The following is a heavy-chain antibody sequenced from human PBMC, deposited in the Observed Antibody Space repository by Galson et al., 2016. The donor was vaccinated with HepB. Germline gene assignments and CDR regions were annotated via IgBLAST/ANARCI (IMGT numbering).Heavy chain of an antibody. CDR1: GFTFSSYW. D-gene: IGHD3-3*01. Sequence: SLRLSCAASGFTFSSYWMNWVRQAPGKGLEWVANIKLDGSEKNYEDSVKGRFTISRDNAKNSLYLQMTSLRAEDTAVFFCVRHGGETPYDFWSGYFGVWGQGTTVTVSS. CDR2: IKLDGSEK. V-gene: IGHV3-7*01. CDR3: VRHGGETPYDFWSGYFGV. J-gene: IGHJ6*02.